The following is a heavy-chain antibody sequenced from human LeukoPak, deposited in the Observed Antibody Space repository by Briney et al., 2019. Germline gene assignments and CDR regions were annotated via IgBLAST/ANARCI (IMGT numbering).Heavy chain of an antibody. CDR3: ARVGGSGV. CDR1: GGSISSGSYY. J-gene: IGHJ4*02. CDR2: IYTSGST. Sequence: TSETLSLTCTVSGGSISSGSYYWSWIRQPAGKGLEWIGRIYTSGSTNYNPSLKSRVTISVDTSKNQFSLKLSSVTAADTAVYYCARVGGSGVWGQGTLVTVSS. D-gene: IGHD3-10*01. V-gene: IGHV4-61*02.